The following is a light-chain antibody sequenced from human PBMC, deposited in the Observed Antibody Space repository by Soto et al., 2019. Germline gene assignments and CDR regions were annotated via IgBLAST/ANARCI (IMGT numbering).Light chain of an antibody. CDR1: QSVSSY. CDR2: DAS. V-gene: IGKV3-11*01. J-gene: IGKJ5*01. CDR3: HQRNQ. Sequence: EIVMTQSPATLSVSPGERATLSCRASQSVSSYLAWYQQKPGQAPRLLIYDASNRATGIPARFSGSGSGTDFTLTISSLEPEDFAMYYCHQRNQFGQGTRLEIK.